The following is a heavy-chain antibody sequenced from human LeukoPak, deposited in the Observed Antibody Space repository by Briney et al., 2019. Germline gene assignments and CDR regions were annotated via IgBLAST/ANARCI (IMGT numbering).Heavy chain of an antibody. CDR3: AREGTTGWAF. Sequence: SETLSLTCTVSGGSISSYYWSWIRQPPGKGLEWIGYIYYTGSINSTNYNPSLKSRVILSVDTSKNQFSLKLSSVTAADTAVYFCAREGTTGWAFWGQGTLVTVSS. J-gene: IGHJ4*02. CDR2: IYYTGSINST. D-gene: IGHD1-1*01. CDR1: GGSISSYY. V-gene: IGHV4-59*01.